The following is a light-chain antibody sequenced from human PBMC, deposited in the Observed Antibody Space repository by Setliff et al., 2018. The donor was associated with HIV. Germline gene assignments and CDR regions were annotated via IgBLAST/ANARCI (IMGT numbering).Light chain of an antibody. J-gene: IGLJ3*02. CDR1: NSDVGGYNF. Sequence: QSALTQPASVSGSPGQSITISCTGTNSDVGGYNFVSWFQQHPGKAPKLMIYEVTNRPSGVSNRFSGSKSGNTASLTISGLQAEDEADYYCSSYTTSSTRVFGGGT. CDR3: SSYTTSSTRV. V-gene: IGLV2-14*01. CDR2: EVT.